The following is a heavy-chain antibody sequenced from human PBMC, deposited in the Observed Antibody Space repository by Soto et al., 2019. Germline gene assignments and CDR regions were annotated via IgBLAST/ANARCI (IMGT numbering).Heavy chain of an antibody. CDR3: AKDLRWRSGYYYGMDV. D-gene: IGHD6-19*01. J-gene: IGHJ6*02. V-gene: IGHV3-30*18. Sequence: PGGSLRLSCAASVCTVSSYGMHWVRQARGKGLEWVAVISYDGSNKYYADSVKGRFTISRDNSKNTLYLQMNSLRAGDTAVYYCAKDLRWRSGYYYGMDVWGQGTTVTVSS. CDR1: VCTVSSYG. CDR2: ISYDGSNK.